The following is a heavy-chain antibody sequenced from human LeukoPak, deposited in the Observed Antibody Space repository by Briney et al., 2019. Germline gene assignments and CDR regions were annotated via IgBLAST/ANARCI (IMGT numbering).Heavy chain of an antibody. J-gene: IGHJ6*02. CDR2: INPNIGGT. CDR3: ASLTAGDIVVVPAAMDYSYYGMDV. V-gene: IGHV1-2*02. CDR1: GYTFPGYY. Sequence: GASVKFSCKASGYTFPGYYMHWVRQAPGQGLDWIGWINPNIGGTNYAQKFQGRVTMTSDTSISTAYMELSRLRSDDTAVYYCASLTAGDIVVVPAAMDYSYYGMDVWGQGTTVTVSS. D-gene: IGHD2-2*01.